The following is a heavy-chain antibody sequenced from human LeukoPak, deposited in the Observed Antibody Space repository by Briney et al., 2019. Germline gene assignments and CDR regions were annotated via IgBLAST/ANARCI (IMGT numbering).Heavy chain of an antibody. CDR1: GFTFGDYA. D-gene: IGHD6-6*01. J-gene: IGHJ4*02. V-gene: IGHV3-49*04. CDR2: IRSKAYGGTT. Sequence: GGSLRLSCTASGFTFGDYAMSWVRQAPGKGLEWVGFIRSKAYGGTTEYAASVKGRFTISRDDSKSIAYLQMNSLKTEDTAVYYCTLIAARPPVDYWGQGTLVTVSS. CDR3: TLIAARPPVDY.